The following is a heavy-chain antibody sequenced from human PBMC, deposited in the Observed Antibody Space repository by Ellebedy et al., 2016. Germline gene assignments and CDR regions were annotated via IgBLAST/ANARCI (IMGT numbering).Heavy chain of an antibody. CDR2: IGGSGGTA. CDR1: GFNFDDYG. Sequence: GESLKISXAASGFNFDDYGMHWVRQAPGKGLEWVSAIGGSGGTAYYADSVKGRFTISRDNSKNSLSLQMNSLRAEDTAVYYCAKATGPAGIFDYWGQGTLVTVSS. CDR3: AKATGPAGIFDY. V-gene: IGHV3-23*01. D-gene: IGHD2-2*02. J-gene: IGHJ4*02.